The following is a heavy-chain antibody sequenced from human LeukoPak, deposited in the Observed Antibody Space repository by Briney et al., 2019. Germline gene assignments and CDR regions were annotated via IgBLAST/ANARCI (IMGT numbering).Heavy chain of an antibody. D-gene: IGHD3-22*01. V-gene: IGHV1-69*04. CDR3: AATPSYYYDSSGYLGPPTTDY. J-gene: IGHJ4*02. CDR1: GGTFSSYA. CDR2: IIPILGIA. Sequence: GASVKVSCKASGGTFSSYAISWVRQAPGQGLEWMGRIIPILGIANYAQKFQGRVTITADKSTSTAYMELSSLRSEDTAVYYCAATPSYYYDSSGYLGPPTTDYWGQGTLVTVSS.